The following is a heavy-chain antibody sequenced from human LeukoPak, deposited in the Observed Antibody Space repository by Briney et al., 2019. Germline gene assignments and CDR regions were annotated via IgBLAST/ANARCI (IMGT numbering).Heavy chain of an antibody. D-gene: IGHD3-22*01. J-gene: IGHJ4*02. Sequence: SETLSLTCAVYGXXFSGYYWSWIRQPPXXXXXXXGEINHSGSTNYNPSLKSRVTISVDTSKNQFSLKLSSVTAADTAVYYCARGVYHDSSGYYETPFDYWGQGTLVTVSS. CDR2: INHSGST. CDR1: GXXFSGYY. V-gene: IGHV4-34*01. CDR3: ARGVYHDSSGYYETPFDY.